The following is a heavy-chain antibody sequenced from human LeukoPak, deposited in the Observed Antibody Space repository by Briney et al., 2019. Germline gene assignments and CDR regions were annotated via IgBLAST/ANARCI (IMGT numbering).Heavy chain of an antibody. V-gene: IGHV1-2*02. J-gene: IGHJ3*02. Sequence: ASVKVSCKASGYTFTSYAMHWVRQAPGQGLEWMGWINPNSGGTNYAQKFQGRVTMTRDTSISTAYMELSRLRSDDTAVYYCARGYQLAHDAFDIWGHGTMVTVSS. D-gene: IGHD2-2*01. CDR3: ARGYQLAHDAFDI. CDR1: GYTFTSYA. CDR2: INPNSGGT.